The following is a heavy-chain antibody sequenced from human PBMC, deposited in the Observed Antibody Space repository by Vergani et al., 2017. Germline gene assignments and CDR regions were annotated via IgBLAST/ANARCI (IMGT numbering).Heavy chain of an antibody. J-gene: IGHJ5*02. CDR2: ISGSGGST. V-gene: IGHV3-23*01. Sequence: EVQLLESGGGLVQPGGSLRLSCAASGFTFSSYAMSWVRQAPGTGLEWVSAISGSGGSTYYADSVKGRFTSSRDNSKNTLYLQMNSLRAEDTAVYYCAKDHSSYGSGSYYNHWGQGTLVTVSS. CDR3: AKDHSSYGSGSYYNH. CDR1: GFTFSSYA. D-gene: IGHD3-10*01.